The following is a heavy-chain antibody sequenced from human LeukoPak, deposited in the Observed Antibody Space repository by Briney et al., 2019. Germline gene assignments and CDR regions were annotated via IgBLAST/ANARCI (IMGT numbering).Heavy chain of an antibody. CDR1: GFTFSSYW. CDR2: ISGSGSST. Sequence: GGSLRLSCAASGFTFSSYWMSWVRQAPGKGLEWVSAISGSGSSTYYADSVKGRFTISRDNSKNTLYLQMNSLRAEDTAVYYCAKYIVVTATRTFDYWGQGTLVTVSS. V-gene: IGHV3-23*01. CDR3: AKYIVVTATRTFDY. J-gene: IGHJ4*02. D-gene: IGHD2-21*02.